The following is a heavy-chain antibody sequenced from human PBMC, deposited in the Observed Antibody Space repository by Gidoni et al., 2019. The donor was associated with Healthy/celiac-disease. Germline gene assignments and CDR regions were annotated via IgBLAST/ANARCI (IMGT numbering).Heavy chain of an antibody. CDR2: INHSGST. CDR1: GGSFSGYY. CDR3: ARGGGTPNYDFWSGYLSYYYYMDV. J-gene: IGHJ6*03. D-gene: IGHD3-3*01. Sequence: QVQLQQWGAGLLKPSETLSLTCAVYGGSFSGYYWSWLRQPPGKGLEWIGEINHSGSTNYNPSLKSRVTRSVDTSKNQFSLKLSSVTAADTAVYYCARGGGTPNYDFWSGYLSYYYYMDVWGKGTTVTVSS. V-gene: IGHV4-34*01.